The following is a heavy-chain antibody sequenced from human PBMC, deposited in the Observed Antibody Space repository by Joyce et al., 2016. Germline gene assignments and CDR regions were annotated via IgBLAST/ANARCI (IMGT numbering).Heavy chain of an antibody. J-gene: IGHJ6*02. V-gene: IGHV3-23*01. CDR2: IDGSGDTT. CDR1: GFTFGNYA. CDR3: AKSLGFDYHYTMDV. D-gene: IGHD3-16*01. Sequence: EVHLLESGGGLVQPRKSLTLSCAASGFTFGNYAMAWVRQTPRKRLEWVSAIDGSGDTTAYADSVKGRFSISRDNSYSTLYLQMNSLRAEYTATYYCAKSLGFDYHYTMDVWGRGTTVIVSS.